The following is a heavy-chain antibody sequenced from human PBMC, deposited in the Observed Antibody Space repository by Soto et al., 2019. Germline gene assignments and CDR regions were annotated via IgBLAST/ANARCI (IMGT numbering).Heavy chain of an antibody. CDR2: INSDGSST. Sequence: EVQLVESGGGLVQPGGSLRLSCAASGFTFSSYWMHWVRQAPGKGLVWVSRINSDGSSTSYADSVKGRFTISRDNAKNTLYLQMNSVSAEDTAVYYCARRVKNIVASPCPYYWGQGTLVTVAA. D-gene: IGHD5-12*01. V-gene: IGHV3-74*01. J-gene: IGHJ4*02. CDR1: GFTFSSYW. CDR3: ARRVKNIVASPCPYY.